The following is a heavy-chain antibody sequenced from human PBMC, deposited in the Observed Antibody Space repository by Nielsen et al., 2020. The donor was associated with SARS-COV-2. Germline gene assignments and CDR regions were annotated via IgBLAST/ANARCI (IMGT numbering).Heavy chain of an antibody. J-gene: IGHJ4*02. CDR2: ISWNSGSI. V-gene: IGHV3-9*01. Sequence: GGSLRLSCAASGFTFDDYAMHWVRQAPGKGLEWVSGISWNSGSIGYADSVKGRFTISRDNAKNSLYLQMNSLRAEDTALYYCARAFEELGYCSSTSCPFDYWGQGTLVTVSS. D-gene: IGHD2-2*01. CDR3: ARAFEELGYCSSTSCPFDY. CDR1: GFTFDDYA.